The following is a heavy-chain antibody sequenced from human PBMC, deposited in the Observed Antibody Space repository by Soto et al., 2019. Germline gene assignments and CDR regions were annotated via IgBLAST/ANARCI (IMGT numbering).Heavy chain of an antibody. CDR3: AKELGVMSYLDY. Sequence: PGGSLRLSCAAAGFSVSNSHMNWVRQTPGKGLEWVSAISGSGGSTYYADSVKGRFTISRDKSKNTLYLQMNSLRAEDTAVYYCAKELGVMSYLDYWGQGISVTVS. CDR1: GFSVSNSH. V-gene: IGHV3-23*01. J-gene: IGHJ4*02. CDR2: ISGSGGST. D-gene: IGHD3-16*01.